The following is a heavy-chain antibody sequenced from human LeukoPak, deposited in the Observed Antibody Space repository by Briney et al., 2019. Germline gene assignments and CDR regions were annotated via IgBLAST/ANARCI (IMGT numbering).Heavy chain of an antibody. Sequence: PSQTLSLTCTASGGSISGTSYYWNWIRQPAGKGLEWIGRIHTSGSTNYNPSLKSRVTISVDTSKNQFSLKLNSVTAADTAVYYCARDPAYCSGGSCYGGWFDPWGQGTLVTVSS. CDR1: GGSISGTSYY. V-gene: IGHV4-61*02. CDR3: ARDPAYCSGGSCYGGWFDP. D-gene: IGHD2-15*01. CDR2: IHTSGST. J-gene: IGHJ5*02.